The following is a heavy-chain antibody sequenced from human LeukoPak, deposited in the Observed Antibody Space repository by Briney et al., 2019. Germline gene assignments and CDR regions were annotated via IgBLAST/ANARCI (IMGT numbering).Heavy chain of an antibody. J-gene: IGHJ3*02. CDR1: GGSISGDH. V-gene: IGHV4-59*08. CDR2: IYYSGST. CDR3: ARRNDFGI. Sequence: EPSETRSLTCTVTGGSISGDHWNWIRQPPGKGLEWIGYIYYSGSTNYNPSLKSRVTISIDTSKNQFSLKLTSVTAADTAVYYCARRNDFGIWGQGTMVTVSS.